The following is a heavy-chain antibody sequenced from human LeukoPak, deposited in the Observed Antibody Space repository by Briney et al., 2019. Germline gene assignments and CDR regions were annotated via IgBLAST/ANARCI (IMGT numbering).Heavy chain of an antibody. V-gene: IGHV3-48*02. J-gene: IGHJ5*02. Sequence: PGGSLRLSCAASGFSLSTYAMNWVRQAPGKGLEWIAYIGGSGDTIYYADSVKGRFTISRDNARNSLFLQMNSLREDDTAVCFCARRLALWGRGALVTVSS. CDR3: ARRLAL. CDR1: GFSLSTYA. CDR2: IGGSGDTI.